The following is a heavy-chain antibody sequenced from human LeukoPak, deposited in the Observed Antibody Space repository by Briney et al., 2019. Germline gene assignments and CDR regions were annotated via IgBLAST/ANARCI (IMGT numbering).Heavy chain of an antibody. CDR3: ARDADAYCGGDCYSYFDY. CDR1: GGTFSSYA. CDR2: IIPIFGTA. D-gene: IGHD2-21*02. J-gene: IGHJ4*02. Sequence: ASVKVSCKASGGTFSSYAISWVQQAPGQGLEWMGGIIPIFGTANYAQKFQGRVTITTDESTSTAYMELSSLRSEDTAVYYCARDADAYCGGDCYSYFDYWGQGTLVTVSS. V-gene: IGHV1-69*05.